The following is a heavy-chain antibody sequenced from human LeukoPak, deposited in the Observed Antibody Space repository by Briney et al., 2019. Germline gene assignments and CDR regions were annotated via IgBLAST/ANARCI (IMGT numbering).Heavy chain of an antibody. D-gene: IGHD6-13*01. CDR1: GFTVSSNY. CDR2: IYSGGST. V-gene: IGHV3-53*01. Sequence: GGSLRLSCAASGFTVSSNYMSWVRQAPGKGLEWVSVIYSGGSTYYADSVKGRFTISRDNSKNTLYLQMNSLRAEDTAVYYRTFMYSSSPADYWGQGTLVTVSS. CDR3: TFMYSSSPADY. J-gene: IGHJ4*02.